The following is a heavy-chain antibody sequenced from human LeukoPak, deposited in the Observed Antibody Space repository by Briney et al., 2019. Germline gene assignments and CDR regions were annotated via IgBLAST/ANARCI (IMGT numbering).Heavy chain of an antibody. D-gene: IGHD6-19*01. CDR1: GFTFSSYG. Sequence: GGSLRLSCAASGFTFSSYGMHWVRQAPGKGLEWVAVIWYDGSNKYYADSVKGRFTIFRDNSKNTLYLQMNSLRAEDTAVYYCARVAVAGTAEYFQHWGQGTLVTVSS. V-gene: IGHV3-33*01. CDR3: ARVAVAGTAEYFQH. J-gene: IGHJ1*01. CDR2: IWYDGSNK.